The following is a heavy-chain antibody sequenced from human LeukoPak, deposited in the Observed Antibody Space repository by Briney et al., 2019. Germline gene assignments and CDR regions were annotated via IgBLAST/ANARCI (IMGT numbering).Heavy chain of an antibody. V-gene: IGHV3-23*01. J-gene: IGHJ4*01. CDR1: GFTFSTYA. Sequence: PGGSLRLSCAASGFTFSTYAMSWVRQAPGKGLQWVSSIGGGGTSTYYADSVKGRFTISRDNSKNTLYLQMNSLRAEDTAVYYCAKGGSQDTDSYYNGYWGQGTPVTVSS. D-gene: IGHD3-10*01. CDR2: IGGGGTST. CDR3: AKGGSQDTDSYYNGY.